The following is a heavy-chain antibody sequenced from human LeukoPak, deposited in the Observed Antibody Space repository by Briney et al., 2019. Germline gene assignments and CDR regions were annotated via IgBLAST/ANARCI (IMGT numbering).Heavy chain of an antibody. J-gene: IGHJ4*02. V-gene: IGHV4-4*07. Sequence: SETLSLTCTVSGFSISSYYWSWIRQPPGKGLEWIGRIYTSGTTDYNPSLKSRVTMSVDRSKNQFSLKLSSVTAADTAVYFCARYEGYFDYWGQGTLVTVSS. CDR1: GFSISSYY. D-gene: IGHD3-3*01. CDR2: IYTSGTT. CDR3: ARYEGYFDY.